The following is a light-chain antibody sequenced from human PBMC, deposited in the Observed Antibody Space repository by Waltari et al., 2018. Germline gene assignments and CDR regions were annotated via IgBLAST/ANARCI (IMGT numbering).Light chain of an antibody. CDR2: GAS. J-gene: IGKJ2*01. CDR3: QQYDNWPPIT. CDR1: QSIRSN. V-gene: IGKV3-15*01. Sequence: EIVMTQSPATLSVSQGERATLSCRASQSIRSNLAWYRQKPGQAPRLLIYGASFRATGIPARFSGSGSGTEFTLTISSLQSEDFAIYYCQQYDNWPPITFGQGTKLEMK.